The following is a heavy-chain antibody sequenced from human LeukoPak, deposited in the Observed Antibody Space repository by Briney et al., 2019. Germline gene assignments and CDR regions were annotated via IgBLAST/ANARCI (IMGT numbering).Heavy chain of an antibody. CDR3: ARDEGDPGYYSSSSYYYYYGMDV. V-gene: IGHV3-21*01. CDR1: GFTFSSYS. J-gene: IGHJ6*02. D-gene: IGHD6-6*01. Sequence: PGGSLRLSCAASGFTFSSYSMNWARQAPGKGLEWVSSISSSSSYIYYADSVKGRFTISRDNAKNSLYLQMNSLRAEDTAVYYCARDEGDPGYYSSSSYYYYYGMDVWGQGTTVTVSS. CDR2: ISSSSSYI.